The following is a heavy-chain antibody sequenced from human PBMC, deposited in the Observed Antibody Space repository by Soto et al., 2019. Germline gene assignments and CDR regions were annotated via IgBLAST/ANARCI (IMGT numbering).Heavy chain of an antibody. V-gene: IGHV4-59*01. CDR3: ARGSAYCSSTSCYPNWFDP. CDR2: IYYSGST. Sequence: SXTLSLTCPVPGGCISSYYWSWIREPPERGLEWIGYIYYSGSTNYNPSLKSRVTISVDTSKNQFSLKLSSVTAADTAVYYCARGSAYCSSTSCYPNWFDPWGQGTLVTVSS. CDR1: GGCISSYY. J-gene: IGHJ5*02. D-gene: IGHD2-2*01.